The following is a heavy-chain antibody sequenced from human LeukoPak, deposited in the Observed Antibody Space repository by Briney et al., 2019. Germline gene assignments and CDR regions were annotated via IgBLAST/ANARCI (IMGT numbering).Heavy chain of an antibody. J-gene: IGHJ2*01. V-gene: IGHV4-4*08. CDR2: IYSSGIT. CDR3: ARRAYYDSSGFHPTSGYFDL. CDR1: GGSMFSYY. Sequence: SETLSLTWSVSGGSMFSYYWNWIRQPPGKGLEWIGYIYSSGITNYNPSLRSRGTISVATSRNQFSLRLTSVTAEDTAIYYCARRAYYDSSGFHPTSGYFDLWGSGTLVTVSS. D-gene: IGHD3-16*01.